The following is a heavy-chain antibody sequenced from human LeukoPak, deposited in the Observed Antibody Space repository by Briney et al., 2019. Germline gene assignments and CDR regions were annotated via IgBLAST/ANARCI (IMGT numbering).Heavy chain of an antibody. CDR2: TYYSGST. D-gene: IGHD6-13*01. CDR3: ARDVLQYSSSWCTGYTWFDP. V-gene: IGHV4-39*07. Sequence: SETLSLTCTVSDGSISSSSYYWGWIRQPPGKGLEWIGSTYYSGSTYYNPSLRSRVTISVDTSKNQFSLKLSSVTAADTAVYYCARDVLQYSSSWCTGYTWFDPWGQGTLVTVSS. CDR1: DGSISSSSYY. J-gene: IGHJ5*02.